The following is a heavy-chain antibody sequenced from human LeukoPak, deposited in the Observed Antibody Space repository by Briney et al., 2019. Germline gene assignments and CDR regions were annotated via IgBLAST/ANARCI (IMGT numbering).Heavy chain of an antibody. CDR2: IYYSGST. V-gene: IGHV4-59*12. CDR1: GGSISSYY. CDR3: ARSFTPSFDY. J-gene: IGHJ4*02. Sequence: TSETLFLTCTVSGGSISSYYWSWIRQPPGKGLEWIGYIYYSGSTNYNPSLKSRVTISVDTSKNQFSLKLSSVTAADTAVYYCARSFTPSFDYWGQGTLVTVSS.